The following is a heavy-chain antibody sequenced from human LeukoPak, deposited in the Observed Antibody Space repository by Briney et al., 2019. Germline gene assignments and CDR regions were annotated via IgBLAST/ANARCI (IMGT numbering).Heavy chain of an antibody. V-gene: IGHV3-23*01. D-gene: IGHD6-13*01. CDR1: GFTVSSNY. Sequence: GGSLRLSCAASGFTVSSNYMSWVRQAPGKGLEWVSAISGSGGSTYYADSVKGRFTISRDNSKNTLYLQMNSLRAEDTAVYYCAKTWAAGPENAFDIWGQGTMVTVSS. CDR2: ISGSGGST. CDR3: AKTWAAGPENAFDI. J-gene: IGHJ3*02.